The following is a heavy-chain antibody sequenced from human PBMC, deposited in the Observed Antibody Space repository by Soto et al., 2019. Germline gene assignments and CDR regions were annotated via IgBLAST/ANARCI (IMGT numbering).Heavy chain of an antibody. CDR1: GGSMSSYF. CDR2: VYYSGST. CDR3: ARLIRVWYEHDY. J-gene: IGHJ4*02. D-gene: IGHD6-19*01. Sequence: SETLSLTCTVSGGSMSSYFWSWIRQPPGKGLEWIAYVYYSGSTKHNPSLKSRVIISVDTSKNQFSLKLNSVTAEDTAVYYCARLIRVWYEHDYWGPGPLVTAPQ. V-gene: IGHV4-59*12.